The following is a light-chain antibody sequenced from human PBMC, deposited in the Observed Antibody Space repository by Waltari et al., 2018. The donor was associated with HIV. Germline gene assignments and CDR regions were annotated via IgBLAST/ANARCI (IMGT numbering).Light chain of an antibody. CDR1: SSNIGSNP. CDR2: TNI. Sequence: QSVLTQPPSASGTPGQRVNISCSGGSSNIGSNPVNWYRQFPGEAPKLLIYTNIQLPSGVPARFSGSKSGTSASLAIRGLQSEDEADFYCAVWDDILRSVLFGGGTRLTVL. J-gene: IGLJ3*02. V-gene: IGLV1-44*01. CDR3: AVWDDILRSVL.